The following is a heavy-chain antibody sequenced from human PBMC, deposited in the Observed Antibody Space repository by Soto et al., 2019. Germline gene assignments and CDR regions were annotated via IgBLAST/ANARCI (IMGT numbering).Heavy chain of an antibody. Sequence: GGSLRLSCAASGSTFSSYGMHWVRQAPGKGLEWVSFIWNDRSYKYYADSVKGRFTIYRDNAKNSLYLQMNSLRAEDSSVYYCARRGYSYGRDNWFDPWGQGTLVTVSS. CDR2: IWNDRSYK. J-gene: IGHJ5*02. CDR1: GSTFSSYG. V-gene: IGHV3-33*01. CDR3: ARRGYSYGRDNWFDP. D-gene: IGHD5-18*01.